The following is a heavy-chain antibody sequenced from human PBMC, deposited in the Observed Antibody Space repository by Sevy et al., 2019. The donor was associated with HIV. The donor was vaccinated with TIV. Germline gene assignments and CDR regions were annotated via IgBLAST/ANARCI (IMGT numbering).Heavy chain of an antibody. D-gene: IGHD6-19*01. J-gene: IGHJ6*02. CDR3: ARLEASGSGWYGNGMDV. CDR2: ISAYNGHT. V-gene: IGHV1-18*01. CDR1: GYPFSTYA. Sequence: ASVKVSCKASGYPFSTYAISWVRHAPGQGLECMGWISAYNGHTNYAQSLQDRVTMTTDTSTSTAYMELRSLRSDDTAVYYCARLEASGSGWYGNGMDVWGQGTTVTVSS.